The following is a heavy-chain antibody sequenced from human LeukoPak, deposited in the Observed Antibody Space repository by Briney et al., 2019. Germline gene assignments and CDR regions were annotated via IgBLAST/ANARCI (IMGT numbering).Heavy chain of an antibody. V-gene: IGHV3-48*03. J-gene: IGHJ6*03. CDR3: TRRDYYMDV. CDR1: GFTFSIYE. Sequence: PGGSLRLSCAASGFTFSIYEINWVRQAPGKGLEWLSHISTSGSSIHYADSVKGRFTVSRDNAKNSLYLQMNSLRAEDTAVYYCTRRDYYMDVWGKGTTVTISS. CDR2: ISTSGSSI.